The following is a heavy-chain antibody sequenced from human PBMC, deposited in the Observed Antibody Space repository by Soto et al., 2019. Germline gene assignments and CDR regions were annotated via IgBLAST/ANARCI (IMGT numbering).Heavy chain of an antibody. J-gene: IGHJ3*02. Sequence: SETLSLTCTVSGGAISFYNWNWIRQSPGKGLEWIGYSYSSGSTNYNPSLKSRVTISVDTPKKQFSLQLTYVTAADTAVYYCARGDSTTHGDSFHXWGQGTMFTVS. D-gene: IGHD6-13*01. V-gene: IGHV4-59*01. CDR3: ARGDSTTHGDSFHX. CDR1: GGAISFYN. CDR2: SYSSGST.